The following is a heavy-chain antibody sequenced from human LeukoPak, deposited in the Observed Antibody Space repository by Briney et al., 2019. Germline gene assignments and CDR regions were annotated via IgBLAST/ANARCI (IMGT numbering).Heavy chain of an antibody. CDR1: GYTFTSYY. V-gene: IGHV1-46*01. D-gene: IGHD3-16*01. CDR3: ARDFLPLTFGGGGNAFDI. CDR2: INPSGGST. Sequence: ASVKVSCKASGYTFTSYYMHWVRQAPGQGLEWMGIINPSGGSTSYAQKFQGRVTITTDESTSTAYMELSSLRSEDTAVYYCARDFLPLTFGGGGNAFDIWGQGTMVTVSS. J-gene: IGHJ3*02.